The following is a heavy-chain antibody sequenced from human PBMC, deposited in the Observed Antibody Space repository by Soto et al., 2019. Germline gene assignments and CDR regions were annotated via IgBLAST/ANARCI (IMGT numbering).Heavy chain of an antibody. CDR1: GFTFSSFA. Sequence: AGSLSLSCAASGFTFSSFAMSWVRQAPGKGLDWVSAISGSGGSTYSADSVKGRFTISRDNSKNTLYLQMSSLRAEDTAVYYGAVGFTAGKGYQTDVWGQGTRVTVSS. CDR2: ISGSGGST. V-gene: IGHV3-23*01. J-gene: IGHJ4*02. CDR3: AVGFTAGKGYQTDV. D-gene: IGHD6-13*01.